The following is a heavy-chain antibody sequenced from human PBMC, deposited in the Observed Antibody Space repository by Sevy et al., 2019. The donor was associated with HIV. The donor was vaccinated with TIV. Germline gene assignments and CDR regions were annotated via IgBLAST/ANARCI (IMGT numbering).Heavy chain of an antibody. CDR1: GFTFSSYA. CDR2: ISYDGSNK. Sequence: GGSLRLSCAASGFTFSSYAMHWVRQAPGKGLEWVAVISYDGSNKYYADSVKGRFTISRDNSKNTQYLQMNSLRAEDTAVYYCARDKGQLWRRAYYGMDVWGQGTTVTVSS. D-gene: IGHD5-18*01. J-gene: IGHJ6*02. V-gene: IGHV3-30-3*01. CDR3: ARDKGQLWRRAYYGMDV.